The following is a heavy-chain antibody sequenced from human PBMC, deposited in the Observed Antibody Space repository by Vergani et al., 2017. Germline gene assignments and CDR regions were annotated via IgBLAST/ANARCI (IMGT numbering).Heavy chain of an antibody. CDR2: ISWNSGSI. Sequence: EVQLVESGGGLVQPGRSLRLSCAASGFTFDDYAMHWVRHAPGKGLEWVSGISWNSGSIGYADSVKGRFTISRDNAKNSLYLQMNSLRAEDTALYYCAKDTIGTGFDYWGQGTLVTVSS. J-gene: IGHJ4*02. CDR3: AKDTIGTGFDY. CDR1: GFTFDDYA. D-gene: IGHD1-14*01. V-gene: IGHV3-9*01.